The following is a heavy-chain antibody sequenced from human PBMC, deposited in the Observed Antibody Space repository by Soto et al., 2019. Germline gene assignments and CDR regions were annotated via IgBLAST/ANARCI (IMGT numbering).Heavy chain of an antibody. Sequence: ASVKGSCKASGYTFTGYYMHWVRQAPGQGLEWMGWINPNSGGTNYAQKSHDWVTMTRDTSISTAYMELSRLRSDDKAVYYCARDTTPSVSSLYPYYYYGMDVWGQGTTVTVSS. V-gene: IGHV1-2*04. D-gene: IGHD3-16*01. CDR3: ARDTTPSVSSLYPYYYYGMDV. J-gene: IGHJ6*02. CDR1: GYTFTGYY. CDR2: INPNSGGT.